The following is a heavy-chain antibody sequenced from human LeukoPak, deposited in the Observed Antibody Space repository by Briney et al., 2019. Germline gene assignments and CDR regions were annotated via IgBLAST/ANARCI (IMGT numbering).Heavy chain of an antibody. CDR3: AKYGSGSYHFDY. Sequence: GGSLRLSCAASGFTFSSYAMSWVRQAPGKGLEWVSAISGSGGSTYYADSVKGRFTIPRDNSKNTLYLQMNSLRAEDTAVYYCAKYGSGSYHFDYWGQGTLVTVSS. CDR2: ISGSGGST. D-gene: IGHD3-10*01. CDR1: GFTFSSYA. V-gene: IGHV3-23*01. J-gene: IGHJ4*02.